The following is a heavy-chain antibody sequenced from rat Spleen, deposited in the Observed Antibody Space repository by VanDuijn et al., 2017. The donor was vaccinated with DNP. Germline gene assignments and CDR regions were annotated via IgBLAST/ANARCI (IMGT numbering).Heavy chain of an antibody. V-gene: IGHV5-27*01. CDR3: TTDIDYFHY. CDR1: GFTFSNYG. J-gene: IGHJ2*01. CDR2: IGSTGGST. Sequence: EVQLVESGGGLVLPGRSLKLSCAASGFTFSNYGMAWVRQTPKKGLEWVATIGSTGGSTYYRNSVEGRFSISRDNAKNTLYLQMDSLRSEDTATYYCTTDIDYFHYWGQGVMVTVSS.